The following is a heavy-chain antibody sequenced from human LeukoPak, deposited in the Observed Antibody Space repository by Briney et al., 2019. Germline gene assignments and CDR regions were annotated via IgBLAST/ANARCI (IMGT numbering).Heavy chain of an antibody. D-gene: IGHD3-10*01. J-gene: IGHJ4*02. CDR2: IYHSGDA. V-gene: IGHV4-4*02. CDR1: GDSISNTNW. Sequence: SGTLSLTCAVSGDSISNTNWWTWVRQPPGKGLEWIGEIYHSGDANYNPSLKSRVTISVDKSRNQFSLNLNSVTAADTAVYYCARRFGSGSYHYYFDYWGQGTLVTVPS. CDR3: ARRFGSGSYHYYFDY.